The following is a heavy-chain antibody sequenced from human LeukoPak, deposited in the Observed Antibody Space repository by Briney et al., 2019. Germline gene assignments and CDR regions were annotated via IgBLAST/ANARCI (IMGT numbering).Heavy chain of an antibody. V-gene: IGHV4-39*07. D-gene: IGHD6-13*01. CDR1: GGSISSSSYY. Sequence: PSETLSLTCTVSGGSISSSSYYWGWIRQPPGKGLEWIGSIYYSGSTYYNPSLKSRVTISVDTSKNQFSLKLSSVTAADTAVYYCATPAQKQQLDGFQHWGQGTLVTVSS. CDR3: ATPAQKQQLDGFQH. J-gene: IGHJ1*01. CDR2: IYYSGST.